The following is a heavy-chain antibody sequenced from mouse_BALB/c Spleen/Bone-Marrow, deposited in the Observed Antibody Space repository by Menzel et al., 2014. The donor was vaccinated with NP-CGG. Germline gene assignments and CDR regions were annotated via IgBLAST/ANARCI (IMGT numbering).Heavy chain of an antibody. J-gene: IGHJ2*01. CDR3: ATYDGYYFDY. Sequence: ESGPSLVKPSLTLSPTCSVTGDSTTSGYWNWIRKFPGNKLEYMGYISYSGSTYYSPSLKSRISITRDTSKNQYYLQLNSVTTEDTATYYCATYDGYYFDYWGQGTTLTVSS. V-gene: IGHV3-8*02. D-gene: IGHD2-3*01. CDR1: GDSTTSGY. CDR2: ISYSGST.